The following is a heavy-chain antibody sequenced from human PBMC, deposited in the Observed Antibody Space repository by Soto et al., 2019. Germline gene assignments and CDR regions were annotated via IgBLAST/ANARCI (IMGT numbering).Heavy chain of an antibody. CDR1: GYSFTSYW. CDR2: IDPSDSYT. Sequence: PGESLKISCKGSGYSFTSYWISWVRQMPGKGLERMGRIDPSDSYTNYSPSFQGHVTISADKSISTAYLQWSSLKASDTAMYYCASTNWNYDYYYGRGVWGQGTTVTVSS. D-gene: IGHD1-1*01. J-gene: IGHJ6*02. CDR3: ASTNWNYDYYYGRGV. V-gene: IGHV5-10-1*01.